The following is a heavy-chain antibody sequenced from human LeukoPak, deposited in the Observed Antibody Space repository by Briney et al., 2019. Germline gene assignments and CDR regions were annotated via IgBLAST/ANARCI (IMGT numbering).Heavy chain of an antibody. D-gene: IGHD6-19*01. V-gene: IGHV1-2*02. CDR1: GYTFNDYY. Sequence: ASVKVSCKSTGYTFNDYYIQWLRQDPGHGPEWMGWIYPNNGATFYAQKFQGRVMMTTDASIHTSYMELTSLKSDDTGVYYCARDPYLTYSTGWYSNYWGQGTLVTVSS. J-gene: IGHJ4*02. CDR3: ARDPYLTYSTGWYSNY. CDR2: IYPNNGAT.